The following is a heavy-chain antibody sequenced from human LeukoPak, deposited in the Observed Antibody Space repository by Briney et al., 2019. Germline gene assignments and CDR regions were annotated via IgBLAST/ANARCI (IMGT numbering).Heavy chain of an antibody. Sequence: PGGSLRLSCAASGFIFSSYSMNWVRQAPGKGLEWVSSISSSSSYIYYADSVKGRFTISRDNAKNSLFLQMNSLRAEDTAVYYCARDRLPEDRDFYSYYYMDVWGKGTTVTVSS. J-gene: IGHJ6*03. D-gene: IGHD1-14*01. V-gene: IGHV3-21*01. CDR1: GFIFSSYS. CDR2: ISSSSSYI. CDR3: ARDRLPEDRDFYSYYYMDV.